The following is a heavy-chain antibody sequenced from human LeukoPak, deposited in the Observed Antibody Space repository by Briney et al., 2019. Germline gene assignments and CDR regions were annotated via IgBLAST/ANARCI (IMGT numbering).Heavy chain of an antibody. V-gene: IGHV4-59*01. CDR3: AGQSGSTWFPTLQY. Sequence: SETLSLTCTVSGASISNYYWSWIRQPPGKGLEWIGYIYYGGTTNYSPSLKSRATISVDTSTNQFSLRLTSVTAADTALYYCAGQSGSTWFPTLQYWGQGTLVTVSS. D-gene: IGHD6-13*01. J-gene: IGHJ1*01. CDR2: IYYGGTT. CDR1: GASISNYY.